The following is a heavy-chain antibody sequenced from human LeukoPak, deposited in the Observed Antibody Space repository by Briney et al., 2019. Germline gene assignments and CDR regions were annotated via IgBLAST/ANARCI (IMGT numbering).Heavy chain of an antibody. V-gene: IGHV3-33*01. CDR3: ARDFVNYDILTGYFRDGLFDY. CDR2: IWYDGSNK. J-gene: IGHJ4*02. Sequence: GGSLRLPCAASGFTFSSYGMHWVRQAPGKGLEWVAVIWYDGSNKYYADSVKGRFTISRDNSKNTLYLQMNSLRAEDTAVYYCARDFVNYDILTGYFRDGLFDYWGQGTLVTVSS. CDR1: GFTFSSYG. D-gene: IGHD3-9*01.